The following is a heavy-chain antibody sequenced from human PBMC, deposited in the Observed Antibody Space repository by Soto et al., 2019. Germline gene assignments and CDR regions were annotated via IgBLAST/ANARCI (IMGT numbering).Heavy chain of an antibody. D-gene: IGHD6-19*01. J-gene: IGHJ6*04. CDR1: GYTLTSCC. CDR2: INTDDDTT. V-gene: IGHV1-46*03. Sequence: GASVKVSCKASGYTLTSCCFPCVRQVPGQGLEWMAIINTDDDTTNHPKNLKRRVIMTRDTSTRTAHMALSNLRSEETAVYYCATAMNSSDWADMDVWGTGTTVTVSS. CDR3: ATAMNSSDWADMDV.